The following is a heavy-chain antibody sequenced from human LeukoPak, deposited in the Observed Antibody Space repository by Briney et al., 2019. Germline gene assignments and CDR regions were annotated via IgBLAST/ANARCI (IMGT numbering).Heavy chain of an antibody. V-gene: IGHV4-59*01. Sequence: SETLSLTCNVSGGSIRGYYWSWIRQPPGKGLEWIGYIYSSGSTNYNPSLKSRVTMSVDTSKNQFSLKVSSVTAADTAVYYCARVFDSGSQAYFYYMDVWGKGTTVTVFS. CDR3: ARVFDSGSQAYFYYMDV. CDR1: GGSIRGYY. J-gene: IGHJ6*03. CDR2: IYSSGST. D-gene: IGHD3-10*01.